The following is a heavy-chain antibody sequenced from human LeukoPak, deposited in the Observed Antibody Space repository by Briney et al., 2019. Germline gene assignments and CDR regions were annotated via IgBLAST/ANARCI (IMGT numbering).Heavy chain of an antibody. CDR1: GFTFNSYG. J-gene: IGHJ5*02. Sequence: GGSLRLSCAASGFTFNSYGMHWVRQALGKGLEWVSFIRYDGTNKYYADSVKGRFTISRDNSKNTLYLQMNNLRAEDTALYHCARDHAVAGDNWFDPWGQGTLVTVSS. D-gene: IGHD6-19*01. V-gene: IGHV3-30*02. CDR2: IRYDGTNK. CDR3: ARDHAVAGDNWFDP.